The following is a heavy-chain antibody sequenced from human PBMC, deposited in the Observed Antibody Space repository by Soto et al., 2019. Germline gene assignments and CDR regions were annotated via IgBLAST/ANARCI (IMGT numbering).Heavy chain of an antibody. CDR3: AKYEPAAMFSSLDYYYGMDV. J-gene: IGHJ6*02. V-gene: IGHV3-30*18. CDR1: GFTFSSYG. CDR2: ISYDGSNK. D-gene: IGHD2-2*01. Sequence: QVQLVESGGGVVQPGRSLRLSCAASGFTFSSYGMHWVRQAPGKGLEWVAVISYDGSNKYYADSVKGRFTISRDNSKNTLYLQMNSLRAEDTAVYYCAKYEPAAMFSSLDYYYGMDVWGQGTTVTVSS.